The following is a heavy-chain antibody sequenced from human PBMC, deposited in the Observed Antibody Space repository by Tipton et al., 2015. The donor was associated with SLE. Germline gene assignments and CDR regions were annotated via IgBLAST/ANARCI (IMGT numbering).Heavy chain of an antibody. J-gene: IGHJ4*02. CDR2: INSDGSST. CDR3: ARAAYSNPGDFFDY. V-gene: IGHV3-74*01. D-gene: IGHD4-11*01. CDR1: GFTFSDYW. Sequence: GSLRLSCAASGFTFSDYWIYWVRQVPGKGLVWVSRINSDGSSTSYADSVKGRFTISRDNAKNTVSLQMNSLRAEDTGVYYCARAAYSNPGDFFDYWGQGTLVTVSS.